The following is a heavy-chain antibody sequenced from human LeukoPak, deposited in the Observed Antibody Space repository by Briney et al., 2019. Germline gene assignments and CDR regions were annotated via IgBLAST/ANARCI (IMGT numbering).Heavy chain of an antibody. CDR1: GYTFTSYG. V-gene: IGHV1-18*01. J-gene: IGHJ4*02. CDR2: ISGYNGNT. CDR3: AREGLEMATNSHPSPLYYFDY. Sequence: ASVKVSCKASGYTFTSYGISWVRQAPGQGLEWMGWISGYNGNTNYAQMVQGRVTMTTDTSTSTGYMELRSLRSDDTAVYYCAREGLEMATNSHPSPLYYFDYWGQGTLVTVSS. D-gene: IGHD5-24*01.